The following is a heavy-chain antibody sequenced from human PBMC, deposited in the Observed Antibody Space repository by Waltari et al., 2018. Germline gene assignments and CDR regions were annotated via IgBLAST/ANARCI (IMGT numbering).Heavy chain of an antibody. CDR2: IRYDGNNN. CDR3: AKDLGAPGVDP. CDR1: GCTFRAYG. Sequence: QMQLVESGGGVVQPGGSLRLSCAASGCTFRAYGMHWVRQSPGKGLECVAFIRYDGNNNPYAESVKVRFTISRDNSNSTLSLQMNSLRPDDMAMYYCAKDLGAPGVDPWGQGTLVIVSS. V-gene: IGHV3-30*02. D-gene: IGHD1-26*01. J-gene: IGHJ5*02.